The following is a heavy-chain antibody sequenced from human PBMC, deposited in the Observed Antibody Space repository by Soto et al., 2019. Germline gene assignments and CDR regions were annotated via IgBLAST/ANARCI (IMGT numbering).Heavy chain of an antibody. J-gene: IGHJ3*02. D-gene: IGHD1-26*01. CDR1: GFTFSSYA. Sequence: QVQLVESGGGVVQPGRSLRLSCAASGFTFSSYAMHWVRQAPGKGLEWVAVISYDGSNKYYADSVKGRFTISRDNSKNTLYLQMNSLRAEDTAVYYCASQEGGATDDAFDIWGQGTMVTVSS. V-gene: IGHV3-30-3*01. CDR3: ASQEGGATDDAFDI. CDR2: ISYDGSNK.